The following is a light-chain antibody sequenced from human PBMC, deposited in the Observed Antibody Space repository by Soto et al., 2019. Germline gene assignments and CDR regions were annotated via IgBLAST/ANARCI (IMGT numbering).Light chain of an antibody. J-gene: IGLJ1*01. Sequence: QSVLTQPPSVSGAPGQRVTISCTGSSSNIGTGYDVHWYQQLPLTAPKLLIYGNNNLPSVVPDRFSGSRSGTSASLAITGLQPEDEADYYCQSYDSSLSGYVFGAGTKLTVL. CDR1: SSNIGTGYD. CDR3: QSYDSSLSGYV. V-gene: IGLV1-40*01. CDR2: GNN.